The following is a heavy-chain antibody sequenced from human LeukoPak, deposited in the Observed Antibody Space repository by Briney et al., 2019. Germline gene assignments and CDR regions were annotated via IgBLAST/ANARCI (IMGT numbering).Heavy chain of an antibody. D-gene: IGHD3-22*01. J-gene: IGHJ4*02. CDR3: ARPAYYDSSGYYWEDY. Sequence: ASVKVSCKASGYIFTSYGFTWVRQAPGQGLEWMGWITTYNGYTNYAQNLQGRVTMATDTSTSTAYMELRSLRSDDTAVYYCARPAYYDSSGYYWEDYWGQGTLVTVSS. CDR2: ITTYNGYT. V-gene: IGHV1-18*01. CDR1: GYIFTSYG.